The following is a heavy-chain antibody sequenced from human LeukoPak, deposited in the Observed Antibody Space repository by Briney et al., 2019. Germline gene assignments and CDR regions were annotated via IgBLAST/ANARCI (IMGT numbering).Heavy chain of an antibody. CDR1: GYTFTSYG. CDR3: ARGPLYYYDSSGYYFWSNWFDP. J-gene: IGHJ5*02. V-gene: IGHV1-18*01. Sequence: ASVKVSFKASGYTFTSYGISWVRQAPGQGLEWMGWISAYNGNTNYAQKLQGRVTMTTDTFTSTAYMELRSLRSDDTAVYYCARGPLYYYDSSGYYFWSNWFDPWGQGTLVTVSS. D-gene: IGHD3-22*01. CDR2: ISAYNGNT.